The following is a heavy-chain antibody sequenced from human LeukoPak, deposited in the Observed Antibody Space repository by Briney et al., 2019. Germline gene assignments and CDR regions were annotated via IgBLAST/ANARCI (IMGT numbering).Heavy chain of an antibody. J-gene: IGHJ1*01. Sequence: GRSLRLSCAASGFTFSSYGMHWVRQAPGKGLEWVAVISYDGSNKYYADSVKGRFTISRDNSKNTLYLQMNSLRAEDTAVYYCAKEPQKSIAVAGTVEYFQHWSQGTLVTVSS. CDR2: ISYDGSNK. V-gene: IGHV3-30*18. D-gene: IGHD6-19*01. CDR3: AKEPQKSIAVAGTVEYFQH. CDR1: GFTFSSYG.